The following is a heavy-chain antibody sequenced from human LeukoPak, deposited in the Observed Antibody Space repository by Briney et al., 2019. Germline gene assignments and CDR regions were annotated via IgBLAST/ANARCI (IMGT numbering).Heavy chain of an antibody. J-gene: IGHJ6*03. V-gene: IGHV3-74*01. Sequence: GGSLRLSCAASGFTFDDYGMSWVRQAPGKGLVWVSRINSDGSSTSYADSVKGRFTISRDNAKNTLYLQMNSLRAEDTAVYYCAREGTMVRGVIRYYYYYMDVWGKGTTVTVSS. CDR3: AREGTMVRGVIRYYYYYMDV. CDR2: INSDGSST. D-gene: IGHD3-10*01. CDR1: GFTFDDYG.